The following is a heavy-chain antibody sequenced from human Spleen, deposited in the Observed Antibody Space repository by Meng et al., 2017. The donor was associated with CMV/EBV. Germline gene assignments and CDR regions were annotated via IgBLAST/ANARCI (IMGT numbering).Heavy chain of an antibody. D-gene: IGHD6-19*01. V-gene: IGHV3-23*01. CDR1: GFTVSNNY. CDR3: AKEASSGWFQ. CDR2: ISGSGDGT. Sequence: GESLKISCAASGFTVSNNYISWVRQAPGKGLVWVSTISGSGDGTYYADSVKGRFIISRDNFKNTLYLQMDSLTVEDTAVYYCAKEASSGWFQWGQGTLVTVSS. J-gene: IGHJ4*02.